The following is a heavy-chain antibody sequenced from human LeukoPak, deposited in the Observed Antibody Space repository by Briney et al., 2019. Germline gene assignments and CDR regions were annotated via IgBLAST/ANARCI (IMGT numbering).Heavy chain of an antibody. CDR1: GNYW. D-gene: IGHD6-6*01. Sequence: GGSLRLSCAASGNYWMHWVRQAPGKGLVWVSHINSDGSWTSYADSVKGRFTISKDNAKNTVYLQMNSLRAEDTAVYYCAKNGAYTSSSIDYWGQGTLVTVSS. CDR3: AKNGAYTSSSIDY. J-gene: IGHJ4*02. V-gene: IGHV3-74*01. CDR2: INSDGSWT.